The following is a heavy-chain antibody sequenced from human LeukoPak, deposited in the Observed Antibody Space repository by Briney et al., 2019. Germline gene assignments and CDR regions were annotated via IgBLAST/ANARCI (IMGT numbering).Heavy chain of an antibody. CDR2: IYYSGST. J-gene: IGHJ4*02. CDR3: ARVPANYYGSGSYFDY. Sequence: SETLSLTCTVSGGSISSSSYYWGWIRQPPGKGLEWIGSIYYSGSTYYNPSLKSRVTISVDTSKNQFSLKLSSVTAADTAVYYCARVPANYYGSGSYFDYWGQGILVTVSS. D-gene: IGHD3-10*01. V-gene: IGHV4-39*07. CDR1: GGSISSSSYY.